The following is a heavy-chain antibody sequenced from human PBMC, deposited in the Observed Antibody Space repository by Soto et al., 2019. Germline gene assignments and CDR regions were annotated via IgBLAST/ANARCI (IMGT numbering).Heavy chain of an antibody. D-gene: IGHD2-15*01. V-gene: IGHV1-69*06. CDR1: GDTFSTYT. CDR2: IIPIFGTP. J-gene: IGHJ5*02. Sequence: GASVKVSCKASGDTFSTYTFSWVRQAPGQGLEWMGRIIPIFGTPYYAQKFQGRVTITADKSTSTVYMELSSLGSDDTAVYFCARGLECRGYCLDKPTWFGPWGQGTLVTVSS. CDR3: ARGLECRGYCLDKPTWFGP.